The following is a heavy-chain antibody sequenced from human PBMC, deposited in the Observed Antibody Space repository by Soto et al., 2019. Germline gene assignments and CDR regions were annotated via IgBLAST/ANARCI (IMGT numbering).Heavy chain of an antibody. D-gene: IGHD5-12*01. CDR1: GFTFDDYA. Sequence: EVQLVESGGGLVQPGRSLRLSCAASGFTFDDYAMHWVRQAPGKGLAWVSGVSWNSGSIGYADSVKGRFTISRDNAKNSLYLQMNSLRAEDTALYYCAKDIGVATPWGWFDPWGQGTLVTVSS. CDR3: AKDIGVATPWGWFDP. V-gene: IGHV3-9*01. CDR2: VSWNSGSI. J-gene: IGHJ5*02.